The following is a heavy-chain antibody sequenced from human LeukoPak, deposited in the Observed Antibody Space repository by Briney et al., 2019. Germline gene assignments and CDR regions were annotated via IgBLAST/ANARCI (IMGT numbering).Heavy chain of an antibody. V-gene: IGHV1-69*13. Sequence: SVKVSCKASVGTFSSYAISWVRQAPGQGLEWMGGIIPIFGTANYAQKFQGRVTITADESTSTAYMELSSLRSEDTAVYYCARSVDTAMAKFDYWGQGTLVTVSS. CDR2: IIPIFGTA. D-gene: IGHD5-18*01. J-gene: IGHJ4*02. CDR3: ARSVDTAMAKFDY. CDR1: VGTFSSYA.